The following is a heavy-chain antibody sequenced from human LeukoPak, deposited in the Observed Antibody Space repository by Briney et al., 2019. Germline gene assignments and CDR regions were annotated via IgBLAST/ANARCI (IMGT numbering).Heavy chain of an antibody. J-gene: IGHJ4*02. CDR2: IYGGDAA. V-gene: IGHV3-66*02. CDR1: GLNVISNY. Sequence: GGSLRLSFAAPGLNVISNYMTSIRQAPGKGLEWVSLIYGGDAAYYAESVRGRFMISRDNLKNTLFPQMNSLRVEDTAVYYCVTSTGQQFIPYDYWGQGTHVTVSS. D-gene: IGHD6-13*01. CDR3: VTSTGQQFIPYDY.